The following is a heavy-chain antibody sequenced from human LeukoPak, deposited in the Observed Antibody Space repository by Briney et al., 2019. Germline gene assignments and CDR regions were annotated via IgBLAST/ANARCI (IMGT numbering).Heavy chain of an antibody. J-gene: IGHJ5*02. CDR2: MNPNSGNT. Sequence: ASVKVSCKASGGTFSSYAISWVRQAPGQGLEWMGWMNPNSGNTGYAQKFQGRVTMTRNTSISTAYMELSSLRSEDTAVYYCARGARFDPRGQGTLVTVSS. CDR1: GGTFSSYA. V-gene: IGHV1-8*02. CDR3: ARGARFDP.